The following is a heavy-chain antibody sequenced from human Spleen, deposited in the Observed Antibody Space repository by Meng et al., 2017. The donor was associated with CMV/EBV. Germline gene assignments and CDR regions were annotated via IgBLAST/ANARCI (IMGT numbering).Heavy chain of an antibody. CDR1: GGSIRSSSYY. CDR2: IYDTGSS. Sequence: GSLRLSCSVSGGSIRSSSYYWAWIRQPPGKGLERIGNIYDTGSSYYNPSLESRATISLDTPKNQVSLKLSSVTAADTAVYYCARVGYGYLFWGQGALVTVSS. J-gene: IGHJ4*02. CDR3: ARVGYGYLF. D-gene: IGHD5-18*01. V-gene: IGHV4-39*07.